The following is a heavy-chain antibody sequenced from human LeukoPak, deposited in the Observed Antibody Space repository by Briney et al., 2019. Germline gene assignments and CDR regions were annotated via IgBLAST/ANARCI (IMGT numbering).Heavy chain of an antibody. CDR2: IYYSGST. V-gene: IGHV4-59*01. J-gene: IGHJ4*02. Sequence: SETLSLTCTVSGGSISSYYWSWIRQPPGKGLEWIGYIYYSGSTKYNPSLKSRVTISVDTSKNQFSLKMSSVTAADTAVYYCARTKPRWGSGDYWGQGTLVTVSS. CDR3: ARTKPRWGSGDY. D-gene: IGHD3-10*01. CDR1: GGSISSYY.